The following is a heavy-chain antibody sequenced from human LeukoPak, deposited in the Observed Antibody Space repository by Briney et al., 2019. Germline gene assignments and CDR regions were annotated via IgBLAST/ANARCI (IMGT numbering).Heavy chain of an antibody. Sequence: GGSLRLSCAASGFTFSSYTMTWVRQAPGKGLEWVSVINKSGGSTYYADSVKGRFTISRDNSKNTLYLQMNSLRAEDTAVYYCAKDRWGSGGSGGGDYWGQGTLVTVSS. CDR1: GFTFSSYT. V-gene: IGHV3-23*01. CDR2: INKSGGST. J-gene: IGHJ4*02. CDR3: AKDRWGSGGSGGGDY. D-gene: IGHD2-15*01.